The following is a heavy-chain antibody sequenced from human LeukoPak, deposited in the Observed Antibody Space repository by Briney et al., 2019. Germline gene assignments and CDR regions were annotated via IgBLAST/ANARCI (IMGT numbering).Heavy chain of an antibody. V-gene: IGHV3-23*01. Sequence: GGSLRLSCAASGFTFSSYNMNWVRQAPGKGLEWVSGIRADAVTTYYADSVKGRFIISRDNSKNTVYLQMNSLSAEDAAVYYCVKDDGWVQYANWGQGTLVTVSS. J-gene: IGHJ4*02. CDR1: GFTFSSYN. CDR3: VKDDGWVQYAN. CDR2: IRADAVTT. D-gene: IGHD5-24*01.